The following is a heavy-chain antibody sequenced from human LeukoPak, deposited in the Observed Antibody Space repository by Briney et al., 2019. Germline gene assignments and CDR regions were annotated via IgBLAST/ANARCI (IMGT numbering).Heavy chain of an antibody. Sequence: GGSLRLSCAASGFTFSSYAMHWVRQAPGKGLEWVAVISYDGSNKYYADSVKGRFTISRDNSKNTLYLQMNSLRAEDTAVYYCAREGWSSCLDHWGQGTLVTVSS. CDR1: GFTFSSYA. J-gene: IGHJ4*02. CDR3: AREGWSSCLDH. CDR2: ISYDGSNK. D-gene: IGHD6-13*01. V-gene: IGHV3-30-3*01.